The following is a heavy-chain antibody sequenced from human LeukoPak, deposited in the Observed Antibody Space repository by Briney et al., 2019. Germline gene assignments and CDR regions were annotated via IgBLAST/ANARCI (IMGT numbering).Heavy chain of an antibody. CDR2: ITGDGSKK. CDR1: GSLHSKYA. J-gene: IGHJ4*01. CDR3: ARDSPEGNNWGSEPTFDC. Sequence: GGSLRLSCTASGSLHSKYAMRYARQAPGKGLEWVADITGDGSKKYYADSVKGRFIIFRDNAENSLYLQMNSLRAEDTAVYYGARDSPEGNNWGSEPTFDCWGQGTLVTVSS. V-gene: IGHV3-7*04. D-gene: IGHD1-1*01.